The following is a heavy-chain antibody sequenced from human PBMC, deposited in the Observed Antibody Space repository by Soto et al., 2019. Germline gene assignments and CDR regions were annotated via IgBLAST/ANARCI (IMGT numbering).Heavy chain of an antibody. V-gene: IGHV3-23*01. CDR1: GFTFSSYA. Sequence: GSLRLSCAASGFTFSSYAMSWVRQAPGKGLEWVSTISANGGGTYYADSVKGRFTISRDDSKNTLYLQMNSLRAEDTAVYYCAKDRASYSIMVYTLLNWFDPWGQGTLVTVSS. CDR2: ISANGGGT. CDR3: AKDRASYSIMVYTLLNWFDP. D-gene: IGHD2-8*01. J-gene: IGHJ5*02.